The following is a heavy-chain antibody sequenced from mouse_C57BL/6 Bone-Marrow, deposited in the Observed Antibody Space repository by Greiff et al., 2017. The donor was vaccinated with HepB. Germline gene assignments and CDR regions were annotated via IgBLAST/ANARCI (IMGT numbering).Heavy chain of an antibody. J-gene: IGHJ2*01. CDR1: GFTFSDFY. Sequence: EVQLVESGGGLVQSGRSLRLSCATSGFTFSDFYMEWVRQAPGKGLEWIAASRNKANDYTTEYSASVKGRFIVSRDTSQSILYLQMNALRAEDTAIYYWARDYYGFDYWGQGTTLTVSS. CDR3: ARDYYGFDY. D-gene: IGHD1-1*01. CDR2: SRNKANDYTT. V-gene: IGHV7-1*01.